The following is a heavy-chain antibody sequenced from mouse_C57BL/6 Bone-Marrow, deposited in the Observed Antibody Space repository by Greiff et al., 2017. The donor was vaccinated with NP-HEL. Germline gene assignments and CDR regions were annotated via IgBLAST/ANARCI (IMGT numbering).Heavy chain of an antibody. CDR3: ARTMSTTRDFDV. CDR2: ISSGSSTI. V-gene: IGHV5-17*01. Sequence: DVMLVESGGGLVKPGGSLKLSCAASGFTFSDYGMHWVRQAPEKGLEWVAYISSGSSTIYYADTVKGRFTISRDNAKNTLFLQMTSLRSEDTAMYYCARTMSTTRDFDVWGTGTTVTVSS. CDR1: GFTFSDYG. D-gene: IGHD2-4*01. J-gene: IGHJ1*03.